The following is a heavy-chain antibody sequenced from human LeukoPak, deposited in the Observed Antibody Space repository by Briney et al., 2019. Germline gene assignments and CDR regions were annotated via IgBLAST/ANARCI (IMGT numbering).Heavy chain of an antibody. Sequence: GGSLRLSCAASGFTFSSYAMSWVRQAPGKGLEWVSAISGSGGSTYYADSVKGRFTISRDNSKNTLYLQMNSLRAEDTAVYYCAKGRRGYSYGYLERWGQGTLVTVSS. D-gene: IGHD5-18*01. CDR1: GFTFSSYA. CDR3: AKGRRGYSYGYLER. J-gene: IGHJ4*02. V-gene: IGHV3-23*01. CDR2: ISGSGGST.